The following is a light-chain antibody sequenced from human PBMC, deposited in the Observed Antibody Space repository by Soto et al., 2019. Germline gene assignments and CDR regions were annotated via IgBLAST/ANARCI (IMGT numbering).Light chain of an antibody. CDR3: SSYTSSSHVV. CDR2: EVS. J-gene: IGLJ2*01. Sequence: QSALTQPASVSGSPGQSITISCTGTSSDVGGYNYVSWYQQHPGKAPKLMIYEVSNRPSGVSNRFSGSKSGNTASLTISGRQAEDEADYYCSSYTSSSHVVFGGGTKVTVL. CDR1: SSDVGGYNY. V-gene: IGLV2-14*01.